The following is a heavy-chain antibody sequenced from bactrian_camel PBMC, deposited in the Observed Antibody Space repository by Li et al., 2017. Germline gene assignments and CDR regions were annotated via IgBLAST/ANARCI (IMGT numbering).Heavy chain of an antibody. CDR3: AAGRRCGTYRATDYNY. CDR1: GPFFD. D-gene: IGHD7*01. J-gene: IGHJ4*01. CDR2: IYPGRART. V-gene: IGHV3S54*01. Sequence: HVQLVESGGGSVQAGGSLRLSCTASGPFFDMAWFRQAPGKSREAVAAIYPGRARTYYADSVAGRFTISQDNAKNTVYLQMNSLKPEDTAMYYCAAGRRCGTYRATDYNYWGRGTQVTVS.